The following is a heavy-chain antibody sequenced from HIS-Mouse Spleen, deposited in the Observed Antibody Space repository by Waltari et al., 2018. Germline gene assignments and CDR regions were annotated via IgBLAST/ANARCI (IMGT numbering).Heavy chain of an antibody. CDR1: GGSFSGYY. V-gene: IGHV4-34*01. J-gene: IGHJ4*02. Sequence: QVQLQQWGAGLLKPSETLSLTCAVYGGSFSGYYWSWFRQPPGKVLEWSGEINHSGSTNYNPSLKSRVTISVDTTKNQFALKLSSGTAADTAVYYCAGYNWNYGTDYWGQGTLVTVSS. CDR2: INHSGST. CDR3: AGYNWNYGTDY. D-gene: IGHD1-7*01.